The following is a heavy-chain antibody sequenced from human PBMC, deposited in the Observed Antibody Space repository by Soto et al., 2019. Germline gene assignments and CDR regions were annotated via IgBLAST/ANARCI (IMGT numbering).Heavy chain of an antibody. CDR1: GFTFSNAW. D-gene: IGHD5-18*01. CDR2: IKSKTDGGTT. J-gene: IGHJ6*02. CDR3: TTGAYSYGSDFYYYAMDV. Sequence: VQLVESGGGLVQPGGSLRLSCAASGFTFSNAWMSWVRQAPGKGLEWVGRIKSKTDGGTTDYAAPVKGRFTISRDDSKNTLYLQMNSLKTEDTAVYYCTTGAYSYGSDFYYYAMDVWGQGTTVTVSS. V-gene: IGHV3-15*01.